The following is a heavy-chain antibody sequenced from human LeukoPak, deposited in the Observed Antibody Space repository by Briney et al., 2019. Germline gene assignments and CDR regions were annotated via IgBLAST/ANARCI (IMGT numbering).Heavy chain of an antibody. V-gene: IGHV4-59*01. CDR1: GGSISSYY. J-gene: IGHJ4*02. D-gene: IGHD3-9*01. CDR3: ARTLLRYFDWSPYYFDY. CDR2: IYYSRST. Sequence: SETLSLTCTVSGGSISSYYWSWIRQPPGKGLEWIGYIYYSRSTNYNPSLKSRVTISVDTSKNQFSLKLSSVTAADTAVYYCARTLLRYFDWSPYYFDYWGQGTLVTVSS.